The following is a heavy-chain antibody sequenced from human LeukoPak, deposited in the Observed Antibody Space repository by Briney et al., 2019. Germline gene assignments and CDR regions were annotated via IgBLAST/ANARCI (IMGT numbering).Heavy chain of an antibody. CDR1: GYSISSGYY. CDR2: IYHSGST. CDR3: ARWDIVVVVAATRYDSWIDY. V-gene: IGHV4-38-2*02. J-gene: IGHJ4*02. D-gene: IGHD2-15*01. Sequence: SETLSLTCTVSGYSISSGYYWGWIRQPPGKGLEWIGSIYHSGSTYYNPSLKSRVTISVDTSKNQFSLKLSSVTAADTAVYYCARWDIVVVVAATRYDSWIDYWGQGTLVTVSS.